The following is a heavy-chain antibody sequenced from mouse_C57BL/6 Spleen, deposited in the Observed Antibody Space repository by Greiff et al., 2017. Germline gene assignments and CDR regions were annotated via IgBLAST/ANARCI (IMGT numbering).Heavy chain of an antibody. J-gene: IGHJ1*03. CDR3: ARYTDGSLYWYFDV. Sequence: VQLQQPGAELVRPGSSVKLSCKASGYTFTSYWMDWVKQSHGKSLEWIGDINPNNGGTSYNQKFKGKATLTVDKSSSTAYMELRSLTSEDSAVYYCARYTDGSLYWYFDVWGTGTTVTVSS. CDR1: GYTFTSYW. V-gene: IGHV1-26*01. D-gene: IGHD1-1*01. CDR2: INPNNGGT.